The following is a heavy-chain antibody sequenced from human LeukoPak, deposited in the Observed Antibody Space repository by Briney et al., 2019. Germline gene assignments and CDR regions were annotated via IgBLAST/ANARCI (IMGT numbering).Heavy chain of an antibody. CDR3: ARHGYGIVVVPAAIPDAFDI. V-gene: IGHV4-38-2*01. D-gene: IGHD2-2*01. Sequence: SETLSLTCAVSGYSISSGYYWGWIRQPPGKGLEWIGSIYHSGRTYYNPSLKSRVTVSVDTSKNQFSLKLSSVTAADTAVYYCARHGYGIVVVPAAIPDAFDIWGQGTMVTVSS. CDR2: IYHSGRT. J-gene: IGHJ3*02. CDR1: GYSISSGYY.